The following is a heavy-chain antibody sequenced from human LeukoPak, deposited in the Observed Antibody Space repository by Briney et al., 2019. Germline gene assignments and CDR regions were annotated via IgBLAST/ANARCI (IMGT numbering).Heavy chain of an antibody. CDR2: IYYSGST. D-gene: IGHD2-2*01. V-gene: IGHV4-30-4*01. Sequence: SETLSLTCTVSGGSISSGDYYWSWIRQPPGKGLEWIRYIYYSGSTYYNPSLKSRVTISVDTSKNQFSLKLSSVTAADTAVYYCARGENRYCSSTSCPPGDYWGQGTLVTVSS. CDR3: ARGENRYCSSTSCPPGDY. J-gene: IGHJ4*02. CDR1: GGSISSGDYY.